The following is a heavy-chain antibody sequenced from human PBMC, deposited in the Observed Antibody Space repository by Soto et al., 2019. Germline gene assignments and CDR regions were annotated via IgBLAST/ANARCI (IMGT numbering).Heavy chain of an antibody. V-gene: IGHV3-53*01. D-gene: IGHD5-18*01. J-gene: IGHJ4*02. Sequence: GKGLEWVSEIHRGGSTFYADSVKGRFTISRDNSQNMLFLQMNSLRAEDSVLYYSAKERRPDTAWTFDFWGQRTLVAVPS. CDR3: AKERRPDTAWTFDF. CDR2: IHRGGST.